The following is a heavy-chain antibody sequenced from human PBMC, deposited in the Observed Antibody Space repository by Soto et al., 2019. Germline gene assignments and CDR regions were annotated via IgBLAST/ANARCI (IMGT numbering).Heavy chain of an antibody. J-gene: IGHJ4*02. CDR3: ARGVRVVPTATYYFDY. V-gene: IGHV1-8*01. Sequence: ASVKVSCKASGYTFTSYDINWVRQATGQGLEWIGWMNPNSGNTGYAQKFQGRVTMTRNTSICTAYMELSSLRSEDSSVYYCARGVRVVPTATYYFDYWGQGTLVTVYS. CDR1: GYTFTSYD. D-gene: IGHD2-2*01. CDR2: MNPNSGNT.